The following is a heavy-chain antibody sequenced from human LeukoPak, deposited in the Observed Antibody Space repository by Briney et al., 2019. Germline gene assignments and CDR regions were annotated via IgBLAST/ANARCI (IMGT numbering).Heavy chain of an antibody. CDR3: ARQPVYCSSTSCYDSITIAIYYFDY. J-gene: IGHJ4*02. Sequence: PSETLSLTCTVSGGSISSSSYYWGWIRQPPGKGLEWIGSIYYSGSTYYNPSLKSRVTISVDTSKNQFSLKLSSVTAADTAVYYCARQPVYCSSTSCYDSITIAIYYFDYWGQGTLVTVSS. V-gene: IGHV4-39*01. CDR1: GGSISSSSYY. D-gene: IGHD2-2*01. CDR2: IYYSGST.